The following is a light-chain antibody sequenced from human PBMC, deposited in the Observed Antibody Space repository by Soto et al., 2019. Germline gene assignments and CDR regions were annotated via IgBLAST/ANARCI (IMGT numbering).Light chain of an antibody. CDR3: TSYTSASTLV. J-gene: IGLJ2*01. V-gene: IGLV2-14*01. CDR1: IDDIGANNY. Sequence: QSALTQPASVSGSPGQSITISCTRTIDDIGANNYVSWYQHHPGKAPKILIYEAANRPSGISHRFSGSKSGNTASLTISGLQAEDEADYFCTSYTSASTLVFGGGTQLTVL. CDR2: EAA.